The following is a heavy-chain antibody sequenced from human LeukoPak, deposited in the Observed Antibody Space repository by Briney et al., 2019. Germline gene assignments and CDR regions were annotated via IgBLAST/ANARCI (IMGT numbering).Heavy chain of an antibody. CDR2: ISYDGSNK. Sequence: GGSLRLSCAASGFTFTTYWMSWVRQAPGKGLDWVAVISYDGSNKYYADSVKGRFTISRDNSKNTLFLQMNSLRAEDTAVYYCAKGSNRGVATIDYWGQGTLVTVSS. J-gene: IGHJ4*02. V-gene: IGHV3-30*18. CDR1: GFTFTTYW. CDR3: AKGSNRGVATIDY. D-gene: IGHD5-12*01.